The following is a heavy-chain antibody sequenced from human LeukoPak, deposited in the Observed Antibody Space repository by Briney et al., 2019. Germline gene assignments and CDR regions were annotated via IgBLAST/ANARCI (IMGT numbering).Heavy chain of an antibody. J-gene: IGHJ4*02. CDR2: IYYSGST. CDR3: AGHLPPYGSGSYYHRTTFDY. D-gene: IGHD3-10*01. CDR1: GGSISSSSHY. V-gene: IGHV4-39*01. Sequence: SETLSLTCTVSGGSISSSSHYGGWIRQPPGKGLEWIGSIYYSGSTYYNPSLESQFSISVDTSKNQFSLKLSSVTAADTAVYYCAGHLPPYGSGSYYHRTTFDYWGQGILVIVSS.